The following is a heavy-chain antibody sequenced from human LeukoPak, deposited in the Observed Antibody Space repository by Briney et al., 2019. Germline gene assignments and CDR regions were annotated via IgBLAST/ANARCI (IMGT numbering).Heavy chain of an antibody. CDR2: IYYSGST. CDR3: ARGPYCSGGSCLPDFDY. J-gene: IGHJ4*02. V-gene: IGHV4-59*01. Sequence: KPSETLSLTCTVSGGSISSYYWSWIRQPPGKGLEWIGYIYYSGSTNYNPSLKSRVTISVDTSKNQFSLNLSSVTAADTAVYYCARGPYCSGGSCLPDFDYWGQGTLVTVSS. D-gene: IGHD2-15*01. CDR1: GGSISSYY.